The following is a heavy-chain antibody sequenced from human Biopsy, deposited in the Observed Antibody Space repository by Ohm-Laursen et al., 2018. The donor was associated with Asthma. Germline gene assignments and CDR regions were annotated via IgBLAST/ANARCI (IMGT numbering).Heavy chain of an antibody. V-gene: IGHV4-39*01. CDR3: VSPPGY. CDR2: IYYSGST. CDR1: GGSISSSSYY. Sequence: GTLSLTCTVSGGSISSSSYYWGWIRRPPGKGLEFIGNIYYSGSTYYNPSLKSRVTLSVDASKNQFSLKLTSVTAADTAVYYCVSPPGYWGQGTQVTVSS. J-gene: IGHJ4*02.